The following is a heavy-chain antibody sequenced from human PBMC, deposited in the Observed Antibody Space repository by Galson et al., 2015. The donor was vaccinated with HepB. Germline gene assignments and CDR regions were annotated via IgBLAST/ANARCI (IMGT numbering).Heavy chain of an antibody. Sequence: SLRLSCAASGFTFSSDAMHWVRQAPGKGLQYVSSISSSGADTHYADSVKGRSTISRDNSKNTLFLQMSSLRTEDTAVYYCVRRGSIGYYDNWGQGILVTVSS. J-gene: IGHJ4*02. D-gene: IGHD3-22*01. CDR1: GFTFSSDA. CDR3: VRRGSIGYYDN. CDR2: ISSSGADT. V-gene: IGHV3-64D*06.